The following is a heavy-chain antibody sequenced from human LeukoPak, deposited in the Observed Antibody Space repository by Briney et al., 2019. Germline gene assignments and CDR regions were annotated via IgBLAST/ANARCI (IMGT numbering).Heavy chain of an antibody. CDR2: INHSGST. Sequence: SETLSLTCAVYGGSFSGYYWGWIRQPPGKGLEWIGEINHSGSTNYNPSLKSRVTISVDTSKNQFSLKLSSVTAADTAVYYCAREKGGYSGYHSIGIDYWGQGTLVTVSS. CDR3: AREKGGYSGYHSIGIDY. D-gene: IGHD5-12*01. J-gene: IGHJ4*02. CDR1: GGSFSGYY. V-gene: IGHV4-34*01.